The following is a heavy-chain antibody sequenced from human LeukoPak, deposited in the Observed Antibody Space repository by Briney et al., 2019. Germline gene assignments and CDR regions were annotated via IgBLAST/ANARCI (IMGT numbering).Heavy chain of an antibody. CDR2: IRYDSSNR. CDR3: ARLGIFYGDNPY. V-gene: IGHV3-30*02. J-gene: IGHJ4*02. Sequence: GGSLRLSCAASGLTFSDYGMHWVRQAPGKGLEWVAFIRYDSSNRYYADSVKGRFTISRDNSKNTLYLQMNSLRAEDTAVYYCARLGIFYGDNPYWGQGTLVTVSS. D-gene: IGHD4-17*01. CDR1: GLTFSDYG.